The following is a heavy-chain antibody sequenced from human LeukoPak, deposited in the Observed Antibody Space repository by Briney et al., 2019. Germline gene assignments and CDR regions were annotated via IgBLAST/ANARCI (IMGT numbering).Heavy chain of an antibody. D-gene: IGHD1-26*01. CDR3: ARDGGSYHYYFDY. J-gene: IGHJ4*02. CDR2: IYTSGST. CDR1: GGSISSGSYY. Sequence: PSETLSLTCTVSGGSISSGSYYGSWIRQPAGKGLEWIGRIYTSGSTNYNPSLKSRVTISEDTSKNQFSLKLSSVTAADTAVYYCARDGGSYHYYFDYWGQGTLVTVSS. V-gene: IGHV4-61*02.